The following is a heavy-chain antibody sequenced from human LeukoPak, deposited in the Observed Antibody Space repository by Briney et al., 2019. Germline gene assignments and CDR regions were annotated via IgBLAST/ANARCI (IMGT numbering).Heavy chain of an antibody. J-gene: IGHJ4*02. CDR1: GFTFSSYS. CDR3: SSAYYDPTGY. Sequence: PGGSLRLSCAASGFTFSSYSMNWVRQAPGKGLVWVSRTNGDGSSTSYADSVKGRFTISRDNAKNTLYLQMNSMRAEDTAVYYCSSAYYDPTGYWGQGTLVTVSS. V-gene: IGHV3-74*01. CDR2: TNGDGSST. D-gene: IGHD3-22*01.